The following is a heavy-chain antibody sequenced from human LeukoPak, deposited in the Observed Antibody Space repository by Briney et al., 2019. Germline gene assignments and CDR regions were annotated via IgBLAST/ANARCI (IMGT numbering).Heavy chain of an antibody. CDR1: GGSISSYY. J-gene: IGHJ3*02. V-gene: IGHV4-4*07. CDR2: LYASGSS. Sequence: SETLSLTCTVSGGSISSYYWNWIRQPAGKGLEWIGRLYASGSSNYNPSLKSRVTMSVDTSRNQFSLKLNSVTAADTAVYYCAKSNGYGLIDIWGQGTMVTVSS. D-gene: IGHD3-10*01. CDR3: AKSNGYGLIDI.